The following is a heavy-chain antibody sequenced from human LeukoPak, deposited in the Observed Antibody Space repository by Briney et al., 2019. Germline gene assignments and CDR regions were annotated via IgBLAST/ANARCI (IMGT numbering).Heavy chain of an antibody. J-gene: IGHJ4*02. D-gene: IGHD6-6*01. CDR2: IYYSGST. Sequence: SETLSLTCTVSGGSISSGDYYWSWIRQPPGKGLEWIGYIYYSGSTYYNPSLKSRVTISVDTSKSQFSLKLSSVTAADTAVYYCARVVGSSSLDYYFDYWGQGTLVTVSS. V-gene: IGHV4-30-4*01. CDR3: ARVVGSSSLDYYFDY. CDR1: GGSISSGDYY.